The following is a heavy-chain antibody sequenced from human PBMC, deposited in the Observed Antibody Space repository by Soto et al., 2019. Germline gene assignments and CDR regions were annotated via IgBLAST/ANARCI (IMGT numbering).Heavy chain of an antibody. Sequence: GGSLRLSCTTSGFTFDDYAMSWVRQARGKGLEWVGRIKSKTDGGTTDYAAPVKGRFTISRDDSKNTLYLQMNSLKTEDTAVYYCTTADDYGDTYGMDVWGQGTTVTVSS. CDR1: GFTFDDYA. CDR3: TTADDYGDTYGMDV. V-gene: IGHV3-15*01. J-gene: IGHJ6*02. D-gene: IGHD4-17*01. CDR2: IKSKTDGGTT.